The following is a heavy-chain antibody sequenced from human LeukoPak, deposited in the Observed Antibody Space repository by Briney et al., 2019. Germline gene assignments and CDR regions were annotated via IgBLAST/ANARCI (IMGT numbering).Heavy chain of an antibody. CDR2: IYYSGNT. J-gene: IGHJ5*02. D-gene: IGHD2-21*02. Sequence: SETLSLTCTVSGGSISSGDYYWSWIRQPPGKGLEWIGYIYYSGNTYYNPSLKSRVAISVDTSKNQFSLKLSSVTAADTAVYYCARGGVVTATHNWFDPWGQGTLVTVSS. CDR3: ARGGVVTATHNWFDP. CDR1: GGSISSGDYY. V-gene: IGHV4-30-4*01.